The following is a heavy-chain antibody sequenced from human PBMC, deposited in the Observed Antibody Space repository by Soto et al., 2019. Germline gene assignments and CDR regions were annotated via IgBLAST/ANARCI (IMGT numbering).Heavy chain of an antibody. CDR1: GSTSVSYA. V-gene: IGHV3-23*01. CDR2: VTGSGSNT. J-gene: IGHJ4*02. D-gene: IGHD5-18*01. CDR3: VRHRGYSFGYPFDH. Sequence: EVQLLESGGGLVQPGGSLKLSCAASGSTSVSYAMSWVRQAPGKGLEWVSTVTGSGSNTYYVDSVKGRFTVSRDNSKNMLSLQMNGLRAEDTAIYYCVRHRGYSFGYPFDHWGQGTLVNVSS.